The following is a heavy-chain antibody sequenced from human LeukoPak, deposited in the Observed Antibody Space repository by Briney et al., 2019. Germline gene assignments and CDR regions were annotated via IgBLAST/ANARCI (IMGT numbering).Heavy chain of an antibody. J-gene: IGHJ3*02. CDR1: GGSISTYY. CDR2: IFYSGST. CDR3: ARSRVRIVVPRGAFDI. Sequence: PSETLSLTCTVSGGSISTYYWSWIRQPPGKGLEFIGFIFYSGSTNYSPSLESRVTISVDTSKNEFSLKLSSVTATDTAVYYCARSRVRIVVPRGAFDIWGQGTMVTVSS. V-gene: IGHV4-59*08. D-gene: IGHD3-22*01.